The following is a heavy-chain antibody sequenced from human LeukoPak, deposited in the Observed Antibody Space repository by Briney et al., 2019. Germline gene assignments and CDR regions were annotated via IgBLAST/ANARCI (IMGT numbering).Heavy chain of an antibody. D-gene: IGHD1/OR15-1a*01. J-gene: IGHJ3*02. V-gene: IGHV3-30*02. CDR2: IRYDGSNK. CDR3: AKDARTTTGAFDI. CDR1: GFTFSRYT. Sequence: GGSLRLSCAASGFTFSRYTMNWVRQAPGKGLEWVAFIRYDGSNKYYADSVKGRFTISRDNAKNTLYLQMNSLRAEDTAVYYCAKDARTTTGAFDIWGQGTMVTVSS.